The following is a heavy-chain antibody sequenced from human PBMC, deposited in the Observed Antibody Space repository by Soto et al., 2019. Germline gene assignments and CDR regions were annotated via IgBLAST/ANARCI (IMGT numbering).Heavy chain of an antibody. CDR3: AADPYYYDSSNYYSFDH. Sequence: SVKVSCKASGFTLKSSAVQWVRQAHGQRLEWIGWIVAGSGNTHFAQRFQERVTITRDMSTSTAYLELSSLRSEDTAVYYCAADPYYYDSSNYYSFDHWGQGTQVTVSS. V-gene: IGHV1-58*01. CDR1: GFTLKSSA. D-gene: IGHD3-22*01. J-gene: IGHJ4*02. CDR2: IVAGSGNT.